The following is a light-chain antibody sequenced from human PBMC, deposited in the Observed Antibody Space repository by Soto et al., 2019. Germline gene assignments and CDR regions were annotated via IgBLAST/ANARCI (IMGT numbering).Light chain of an antibody. CDR1: QSISTW. CDR2: DAS. V-gene: IGKV1-5*01. CDR3: QQYNSYSSP. J-gene: IGKJ1*01. Sequence: DIQMTQSPSALSASVGDRVTITCRASQSISTWLAWYQQKPGKAPKLLIYDASSLESGVPSRFSGSGFGKEFTLTISSLQPDDFATYYCQQYNSYSSPFGQGTKV.